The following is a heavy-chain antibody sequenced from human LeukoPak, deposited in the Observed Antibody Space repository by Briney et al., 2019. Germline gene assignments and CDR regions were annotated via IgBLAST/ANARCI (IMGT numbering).Heavy chain of an antibody. CDR3: ASGGPGWLLQATDY. CDR2: IYTSGST. Sequence: SETLSLTCTVSGGSISSGSYYWSWIRQPAGKGLEWIGRIYTSGSTNYNPSLKSRVTISVDTSKNQFSLKLSSVTAADTAVYYCASGGPGWLLQATDYWGQGTLVTVSS. J-gene: IGHJ4*02. D-gene: IGHD2-15*01. CDR1: GGSISSGSYY. V-gene: IGHV4-61*02.